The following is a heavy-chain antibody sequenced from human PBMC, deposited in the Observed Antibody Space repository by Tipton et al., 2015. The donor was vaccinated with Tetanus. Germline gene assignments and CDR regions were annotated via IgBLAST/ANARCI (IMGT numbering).Heavy chain of an antibody. CDR1: GFIFQDYA. J-gene: IGHJ5*02. Sequence: QLVQSGGGLVKPGGSLRLSCAPSGFIFQDYAMHWVRQAPGKGLEWLAGISWKDGSIVYADSVRGRFPVSRDNAKKPVFLQMHSLTSEDTAMYHCAKGDPGNNYYGTPNWFAPWGPGTLVIVPS. CDR3: AKGDPGNNYYGTPNWFAP. CDR2: ISWKDGSI. D-gene: IGHD1-26*01. V-gene: IGHV3-9*01.